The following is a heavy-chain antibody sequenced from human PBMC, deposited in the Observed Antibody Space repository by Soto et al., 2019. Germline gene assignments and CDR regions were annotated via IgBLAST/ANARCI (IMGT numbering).Heavy chain of an antibody. Sequence: QVQLVASGGGVVQPGRSLRLSCAASGFTFSSYAMHWVRQAPGKGLEWVAVISYDGSNKYYADSVKGRFTISRDNSKNTLYLQMNSLRAEDTAVYYCARAYEGDYFDYWGQGTLVTVSS. CDR3: ARAYEGDYFDY. CDR1: GFTFSSYA. CDR2: ISYDGSNK. D-gene: IGHD3-16*01. V-gene: IGHV3-30-3*01. J-gene: IGHJ4*02.